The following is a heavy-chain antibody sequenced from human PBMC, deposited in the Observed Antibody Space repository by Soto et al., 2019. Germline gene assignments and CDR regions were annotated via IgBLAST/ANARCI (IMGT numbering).Heavy chain of an antibody. Sequence: QVQLVQSGAEVKKPGSSVKVSCKASGGTFSSYTISWVRQAPGQGLEWMGRIIPILGIANYAQKFQGRVTMTADKSTSTAYMVLSSLGSEDTALYYCASRSDSSDYWGQGTLVTVSS. J-gene: IGHJ4*02. CDR3: ASRSDSSDY. CDR1: GGTFSSYT. D-gene: IGHD3-22*01. V-gene: IGHV1-69*02. CDR2: IIPILGIA.